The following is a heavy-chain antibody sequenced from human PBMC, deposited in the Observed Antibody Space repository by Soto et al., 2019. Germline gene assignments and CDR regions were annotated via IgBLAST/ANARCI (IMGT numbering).Heavy chain of an antibody. CDR2: INPSGGST. CDR3: ARSPAQIVVVIAPDY. Sequence: ASVKVSCKASGYTFTSYYMHWVRQAPGQGLEWMGIINPSGGSTSYAQKFQGRVTMTRDTSTSTVYMELSSLRSEDTAVYYCARSPAQIVVVIAPDYWGQGTLVTVSS. V-gene: IGHV1-46*03. D-gene: IGHD2-21*01. J-gene: IGHJ4*02. CDR1: GYTFTSYY.